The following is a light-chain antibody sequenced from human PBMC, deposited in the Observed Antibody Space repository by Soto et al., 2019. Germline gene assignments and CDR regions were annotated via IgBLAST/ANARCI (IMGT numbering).Light chain of an antibody. CDR1: QSISSSY. CDR3: QQYDSSSRT. J-gene: IGKJ1*01. CDR2: GPS. V-gene: IGKV3-20*01. Sequence: EIVLTQSPGTLSLSPGERATLSCRASQSISSSYLAWYQQKPGQAPRLLIYGPSSRATGIPDRFSGSGSGTDFTLTINRLEPEDFAVYYCQQYDSSSRTFGQGTKVEIK.